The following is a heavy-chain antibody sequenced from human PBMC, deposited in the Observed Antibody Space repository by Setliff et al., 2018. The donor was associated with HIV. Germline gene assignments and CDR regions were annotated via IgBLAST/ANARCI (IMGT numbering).Heavy chain of an antibody. V-gene: IGHV3-49*04. D-gene: IGHD5-18*01. J-gene: IGHJ4*02. Sequence: PGGSLRLSCTGSGFTFGDYAMTWVRQAPGKGLEWVGSIRSKVYGGTTEYAASVKGRFTISRDDSKSIAYLQMNSLKTEDTAVYYCTRGPYSYGSYVDYWGQGSLVTVSS. CDR3: TRGPYSYGSYVDY. CDR1: GFTFGDYA. CDR2: IRSKVYGGTT.